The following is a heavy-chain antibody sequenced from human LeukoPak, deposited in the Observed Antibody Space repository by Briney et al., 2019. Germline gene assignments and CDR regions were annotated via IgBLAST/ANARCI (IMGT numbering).Heavy chain of an antibody. CDR3: ARDLRYSRAWYPSGMDV. V-gene: IGHV1-18*01. CDR2: ISAYNGNT. Sequence: AAVKVSCKASGYTFSSYGIGWGRQAPGQGLEWMGWISAYNGNTNYAQNLQGRVTITTDTSTSTAYMELRSLRSDDTAVYYCARDLRYSRAWYPSGMDVWGKGTTVTISS. D-gene: IGHD6-19*01. J-gene: IGHJ6*03. CDR1: GYTFSSYG.